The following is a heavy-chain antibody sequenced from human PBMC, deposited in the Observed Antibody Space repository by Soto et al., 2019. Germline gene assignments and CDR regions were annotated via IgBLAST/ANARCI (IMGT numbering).Heavy chain of an antibody. J-gene: IGHJ4*02. CDR1: VDSVSSNSAA. D-gene: IGHD6-19*01. CDR3: ARGNDSSGWYRYFAY. V-gene: IGHV6-1*01. Sequence: PSQTLSLTCAISVDSVSSNSAAWNWIRQSPSRGLECLGRTYYRSKWYNDYAVSVKSRITIKPDTSKNQFSLQLNSVTNDDTAVYYCARGNDSSGWYRYFAYWGPGTMVTVSS. CDR2: TYYRSKWYN.